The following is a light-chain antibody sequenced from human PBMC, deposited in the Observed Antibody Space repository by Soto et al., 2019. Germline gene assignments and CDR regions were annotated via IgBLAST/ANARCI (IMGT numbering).Light chain of an antibody. J-gene: IGKJ5*01. V-gene: IGKV3-11*01. CDR1: QSVSSY. CDR3: QQRSTWPRSIT. CDR2: DAS. Sequence: EIVLTQSPATLSLSPGDTATLSCRASQSVSSYLAWFQQKPGQAPRLLIYDASNRATGIPARFSGSGSGTDCTLTISSLEPEDFAVYYCQQRSTWPRSITFGQGTRLDIK.